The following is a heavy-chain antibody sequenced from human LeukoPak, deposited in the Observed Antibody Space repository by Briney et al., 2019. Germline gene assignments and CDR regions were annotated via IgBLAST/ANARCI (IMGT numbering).Heavy chain of an antibody. CDR1: GFTFSSYA. CDR3: AKDRQWLVFFYGMDV. Sequence: GASLRLSCAASGFTFSSYAMSRVRQAPGKGLEWVSAISGSGGSTYYADSVKGRFTISRDNSKNTLYLQMNSLRAEDTAVYYCAKDRQWLVFFYGMDVWGKGTTVTVSS. J-gene: IGHJ6*04. D-gene: IGHD6-19*01. CDR2: ISGSGGST. V-gene: IGHV3-23*01.